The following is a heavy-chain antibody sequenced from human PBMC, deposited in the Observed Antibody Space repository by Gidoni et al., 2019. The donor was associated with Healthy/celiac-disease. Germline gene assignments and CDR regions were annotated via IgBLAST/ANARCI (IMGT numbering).Heavy chain of an antibody. V-gene: IGHV4-61*02. CDR1: VYSIASGNYY. CDR2: IHTSGKT. Sequence: QVQLQESGPGLVKPSQTLSLTCTVSVYSIASGNYYWSWIRQPAGKGLEWIGRIHTSGKTDYNPSLKSRVTISLDTSKSQFSLKLRSVTAADTAVYYCAKEYSSGWYPNFDYWGQGTLVTVSS. CDR3: AKEYSSGWYPNFDY. D-gene: IGHD6-19*01. J-gene: IGHJ4*02.